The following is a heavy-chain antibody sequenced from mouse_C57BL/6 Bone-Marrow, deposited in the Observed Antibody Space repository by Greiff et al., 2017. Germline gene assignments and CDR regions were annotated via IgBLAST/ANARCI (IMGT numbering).Heavy chain of an antibody. V-gene: IGHV1-69*01. J-gene: IGHJ1*03. CDR1: GYTFTSYW. CDR2: IDPSDSYT. Sequence: QVQLQQPGAELVMPGASVKLSCKASGYTFTSYWMHWVKQRPGQGLERIGEIDPSDSYTNYNQKFKGKSTLTVDKSSSTAYMQLSSLTSEDSAVYYCARERLSGYFDVWGTGTTVTVSS. D-gene: IGHD2-2*01. CDR3: ARERLSGYFDV.